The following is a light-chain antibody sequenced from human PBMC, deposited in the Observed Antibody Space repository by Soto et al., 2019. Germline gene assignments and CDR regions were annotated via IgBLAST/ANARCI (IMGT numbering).Light chain of an antibody. CDR2: NAF. V-gene: IGKV1-8*01. CDR3: QQYYTYPGT. CDR1: QGIASY. J-gene: IGKJ1*01. Sequence: AIRMTQSPSSLSASTGDRVTITCRASQGIASYLAWYQQKPGKAPKVLIHNAFSLQGGVPSRFSGSGSGTDFTLTISRLESEDSATYYFQQYYTYPGTFGQGTKVEIK.